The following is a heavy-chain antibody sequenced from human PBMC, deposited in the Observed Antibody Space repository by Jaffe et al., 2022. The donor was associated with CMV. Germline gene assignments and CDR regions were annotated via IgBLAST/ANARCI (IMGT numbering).Heavy chain of an antibody. Sequence: QVQLVQSGAEVKKPGASVKVSCKASGYTFTSYYMHWVRQAPGQGLEWMGIINPSGGSTSYAQKFQGRVTMTRDTSTSTVYMELSSLRSEDTAVYYCARDLVGHGAAAPGEFDYWGQGTLVTVSS. J-gene: IGHJ4*02. V-gene: IGHV1-46*01. CDR1: GYTFTSYY. CDR2: INPSGGST. D-gene: IGHD2-2*01. CDR3: ARDLVGHGAAAPGEFDY.